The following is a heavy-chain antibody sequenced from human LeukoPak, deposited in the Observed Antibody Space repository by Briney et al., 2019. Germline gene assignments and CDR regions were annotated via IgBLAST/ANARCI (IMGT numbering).Heavy chain of an antibody. CDR3: AREGFDY. CDR1: GYTFTSYG. V-gene: IGHV1-18*01. Sequence: GASVKVSCKAPGYTFTSYGISWVRQAPGQGLEWMGWISAYNGNTNYAQKLQGRVTITTDASITTAYMELSGLRSEDTALYYCAREGFDYWGQGTLVTVSS. CDR2: ISAYNGNT. J-gene: IGHJ4*02.